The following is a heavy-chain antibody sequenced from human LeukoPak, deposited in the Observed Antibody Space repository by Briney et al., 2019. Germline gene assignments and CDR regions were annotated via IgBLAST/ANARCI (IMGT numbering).Heavy chain of an antibody. V-gene: IGHV3-30-3*01. CDR1: GFTFSSYA. D-gene: IGHD3-22*01. Sequence: GGSLRLSCAASGFTFSSYAMHWVRQAPGKGLEWVAVISYDGSNKYYADSVKGRFTISRDNSKNTLYLQMNSLRAEDTAVYYCERSLHSSGYYDYWGQGTLVTVSS. CDR2: ISYDGSNK. J-gene: IGHJ4*02. CDR3: ERSLHSSGYYDY.